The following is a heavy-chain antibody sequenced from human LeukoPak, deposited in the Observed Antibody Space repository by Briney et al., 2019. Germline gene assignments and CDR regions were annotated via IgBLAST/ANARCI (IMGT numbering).Heavy chain of an antibody. CDR1: GFTFSSYR. V-gene: IGHV3-7*03. Sequence: GGSLSHSCAASGFTFSSYRMSWVRQAPGKGLEWVANIKQDGSEKYFVDSVKGRFTISRDNAKNSLYLQMNSLRAEDTAVYYCAREVAGTGGYYFDYWGQGTLVTVSS. CDR2: IKQDGSEK. CDR3: AREVAGTGGYYFDY. D-gene: IGHD6-13*01. J-gene: IGHJ4*02.